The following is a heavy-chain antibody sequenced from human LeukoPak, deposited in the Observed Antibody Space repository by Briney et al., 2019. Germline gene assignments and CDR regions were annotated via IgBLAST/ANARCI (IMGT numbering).Heavy chain of an antibody. Sequence: GGSLRLSCAASGFTFSDYYMSWIRQAPGKGLECVSYISSSGSSIYYADSVKGRFTISRDNAKNSLNLQMNSLRAEDTAVYYCARDGYCSGGSCYVDYWGQGTLVTVSS. V-gene: IGHV3-11*01. J-gene: IGHJ4*02. CDR3: ARDGYCSGGSCYVDY. D-gene: IGHD2-15*01. CDR1: GFTFSDYY. CDR2: ISSSGSSI.